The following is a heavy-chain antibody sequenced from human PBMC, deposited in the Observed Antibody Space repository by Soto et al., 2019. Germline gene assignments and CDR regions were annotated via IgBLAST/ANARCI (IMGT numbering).Heavy chain of an antibody. CDR1: GYIFTNYY. J-gene: IGHJ4*02. CDR3: ARGLYSGDK. D-gene: IGHD2-21*01. Sequence: QVRLVQSGAEVKKPGASVKVSCKASGYIFTNYYIHWVRQAPGQGLEWMAIINPNGGSTNCAQEFQGRITLTRDTYTSTVYMDLSSLTSEDTAVYYCARGLYSGDKWGQGTLFTVSS. CDR2: INPNGGST. V-gene: IGHV1-46*01.